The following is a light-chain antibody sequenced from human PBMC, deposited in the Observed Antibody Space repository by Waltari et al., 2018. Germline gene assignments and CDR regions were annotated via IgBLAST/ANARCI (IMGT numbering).Light chain of an antibody. J-gene: IGLJ2*01. CDR3: GTWDSSLSAVV. V-gene: IGLV1-51*02. CDR1: SSNIRNNY. CDR2: ENN. Sequence: QSVLTQPPSVSAAPGQKVPITCSGSSSNIRNNYISWYQPLPGTATELLIYENNKRPSGSPDRFSGSKSGTSATLGITGLQTGDETDYYCGTWDSSLSAVVFGGGTKLTVL.